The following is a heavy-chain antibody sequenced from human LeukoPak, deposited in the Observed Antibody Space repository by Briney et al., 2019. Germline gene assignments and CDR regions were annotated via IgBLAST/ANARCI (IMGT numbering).Heavy chain of an antibody. V-gene: IGHV4-61*02. CDR3: ASEVTRYCSSTSCYTRGNY. J-gene: IGHJ4*02. CDR1: GASISSGNDY. CDR2: IHTSGST. D-gene: IGHD2-2*02. Sequence: PSETLSLTCTVSGASISSGNDYWTWIRQPAGKGLEWIVRIHTSGSTNYNPSLKSRVAISIDTSKNQFSLNLNSVTAAETAVYYCASEVTRYCSSTSCYTRGNYWGQGTLVTVSS.